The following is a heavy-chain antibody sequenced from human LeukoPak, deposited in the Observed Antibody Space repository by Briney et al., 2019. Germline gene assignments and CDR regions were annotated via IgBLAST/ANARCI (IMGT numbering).Heavy chain of an antibody. CDR3: ARGVGYCSSTSCPPGDY. Sequence: SETLSLTCAVYGGSFSGYYWSWIRQPPGKGLEWIREIHHSGSTNYNPSLKSRVTISVDPSKNQFSLKLSSVTAADTVVYYCARGVGYCSSTSCPPGDYWGQGTLVTVSS. J-gene: IGHJ4*02. V-gene: IGHV4-34*01. CDR1: GGSFSGYY. D-gene: IGHD2-2*01. CDR2: IHHSGST.